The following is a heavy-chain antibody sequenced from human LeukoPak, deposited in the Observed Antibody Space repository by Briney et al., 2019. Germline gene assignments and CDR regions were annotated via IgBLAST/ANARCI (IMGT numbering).Heavy chain of an antibody. CDR3: VKDMKIKAAGYYFDY. CDR1: GFTFSDYG. J-gene: IGHJ4*02. CDR2: IANDGRDK. Sequence: GGSLRLSCAASGFTFSDYGMHWVRQAPGKGLEWVAVIANDGRDKKYADSVRGGFTISRDNSKNTVYLQMNSLRAEDTAVFYCVKDMKIKAAGYYFDYWGQGTLVTVSS. V-gene: IGHV3-30*18. D-gene: IGHD6-13*01.